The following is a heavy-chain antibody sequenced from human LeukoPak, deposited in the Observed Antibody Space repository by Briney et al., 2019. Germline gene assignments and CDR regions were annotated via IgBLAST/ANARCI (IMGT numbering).Heavy chain of an antibody. CDR3: ARVWELSGGFDY. V-gene: IGHV4-39*01. CDR1: GGSVSSSSYH. J-gene: IGHJ4*02. CDR2: IYYTGNT. Sequence: PSETLSLTCTVSGGSVSSSSYHWGWIRQPPGKGLEWIGSIYYTGNTYYNPSLKSRVTISVDTSKNQFSLKLSSVTAADTAVYYCARVWELSGGFDYWGQGTLVTVSS. D-gene: IGHD1-26*01.